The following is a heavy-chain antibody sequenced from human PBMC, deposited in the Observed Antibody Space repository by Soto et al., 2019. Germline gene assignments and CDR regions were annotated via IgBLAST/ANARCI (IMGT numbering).Heavy chain of an antibody. CDR1: GGSFSGYY. CDR3: ASRLEYSSSSKDY. V-gene: IGHV4-34*01. Sequence: QVQLQQWGAGLLKPSETLSLTCAVYGGSFSGYYWSWIRQPPGKGLEWIGEINHSGSTNYNPSLKSRDTISVDTSKNQFSLKLSSVTAADTAVYYCASRLEYSSSSKDYWGQGTLVTVSS. J-gene: IGHJ4*02. CDR2: INHSGST. D-gene: IGHD6-6*01.